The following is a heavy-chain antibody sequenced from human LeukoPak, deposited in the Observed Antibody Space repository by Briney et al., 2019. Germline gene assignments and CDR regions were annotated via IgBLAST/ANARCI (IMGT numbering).Heavy chain of an antibody. CDR1: GFTYYDYI. CDR2: LSWDGYKI. CDR3: AKDIHVYTSSGFDY. V-gene: IGHV3-43*01. J-gene: IGHJ4*02. D-gene: IGHD6-13*01. Sequence: GGSLRLSCAASGFTYYDYIMLWVGHAPGEGGEGGSHLSWDGYKIYYADPVRGRFTISKDKRTTSLYLQRYSLRTEDTALYYCAKDIHVYTSSGFDYWGQGTLVTVSS.